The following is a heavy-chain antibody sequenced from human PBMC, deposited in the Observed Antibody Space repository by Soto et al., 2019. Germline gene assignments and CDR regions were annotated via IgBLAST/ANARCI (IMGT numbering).Heavy chain of an antibody. CDR1: GGSISSSNW. CDR3: ARHQLLSRNYYYYGMDV. D-gene: IGHD2-2*01. V-gene: IGHV4-4*02. J-gene: IGHJ6*02. Sequence: QVQLQESGPGLVKPSGTLSLTCAVSGGSISSSNWWSWVRQPPGKGLEWIGEIYHSGSTNYNPSLKRRVTISVDKSKNQFSLKLSSVTAADTAVYYCARHQLLSRNYYYYGMDVWGQGTTVTVSS. CDR2: IYHSGST.